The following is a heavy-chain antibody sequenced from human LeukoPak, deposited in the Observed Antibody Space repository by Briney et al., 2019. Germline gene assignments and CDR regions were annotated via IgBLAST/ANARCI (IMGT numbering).Heavy chain of an antibody. V-gene: IGHV4-59*08. CDR2: IYYSGST. D-gene: IGHD2-21*02. J-gene: IGHJ3*02. CDR1: GGSISSYY. Sequence: PSETLSLTCTVSGGSISSYYWSWIRQPPGKGLEWIGYIYYSGSTNYNPSLKSRVTISVDTSKNQFSLKLSSVTAADTAVYYCARRDMVTPYAFDIWGQGAMVTVSS. CDR3: ARRDMVTPYAFDI.